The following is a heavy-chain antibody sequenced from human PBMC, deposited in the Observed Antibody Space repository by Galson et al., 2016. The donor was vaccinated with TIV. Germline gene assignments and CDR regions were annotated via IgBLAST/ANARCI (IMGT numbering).Heavy chain of an antibody. CDR2: VSLSGGTT. J-gene: IGHJ3*02. CDR3: AKPGKSGDYSWDAFDI. CDR1: GFTFSNYA. Sequence: SLRLSCAASGFTFSNYAMSWVRQAPGKGLEWVSTVSLSGGTTYYADSVKGRFTISRDNARYTLYLQMNSLRAEDTAIYYCAKPGKSGDYSWDAFDIWGQGTLVIVSS. V-gene: IGHV3-23*01. D-gene: IGHD1-26*01.